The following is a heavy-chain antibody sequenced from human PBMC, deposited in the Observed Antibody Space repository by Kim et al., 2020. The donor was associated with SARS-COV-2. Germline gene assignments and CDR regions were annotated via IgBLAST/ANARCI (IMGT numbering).Heavy chain of an antibody. J-gene: IGHJ3*02. CDR3: AREPGITMIVVVTRKDAFDI. D-gene: IGHD3-22*01. Sequence: ASVKVSCKASGYTFTGYYMHWVRQAPGQGLEWMGWINPNSGGTNYAQKFQGRVTMTRDTSISTAYMELSRLRSDDTAVYYCAREPGITMIVVVTRKDAFDIWGQGKMVNVSS. V-gene: IGHV1-2*02. CDR1: GYTFTGYY. CDR2: INPNSGGT.